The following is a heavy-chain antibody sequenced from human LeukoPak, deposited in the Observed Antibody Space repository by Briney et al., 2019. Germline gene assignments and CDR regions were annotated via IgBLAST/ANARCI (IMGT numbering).Heavy chain of an antibody. CDR1: GGSISGHY. CDR2: IYYDGST. J-gene: IGHJ6*02. V-gene: IGHV4-59*11. Sequence: SETLSLTCTVSGGSISGHYLTWIRQPPGKGLECIGYIYYDGSTNYNPALKSRLTISLDTSKNHFSLKLSPVNAADTAVYYRARFTGSGGYWTTPRYAMDLWGRGTTVIVSS. CDR3: ARFTGSGGYWTTPRYAMDL. D-gene: IGHD2-8*01.